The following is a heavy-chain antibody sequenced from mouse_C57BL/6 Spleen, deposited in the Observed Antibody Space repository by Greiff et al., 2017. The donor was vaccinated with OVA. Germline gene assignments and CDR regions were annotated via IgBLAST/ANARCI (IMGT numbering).Heavy chain of an antibody. CDR2: IWSGGST. V-gene: IGHV2-2*01. CDR1: GFSLTSYG. J-gene: IGHJ4*01. CDR3: ARNWVYDGYSYYAMDY. Sequence: VQVVESGPGLVQPSQSLSITCTVSGFSLTSYGLHWVRQSPGKGLEWLGVIWSGGSTDYNAAFISRLSISKDNSKSQVFFKMNSLQADDTAIYYCARNWVYDGYSYYAMDYWGQGTSVTVSS. D-gene: IGHD2-3*01.